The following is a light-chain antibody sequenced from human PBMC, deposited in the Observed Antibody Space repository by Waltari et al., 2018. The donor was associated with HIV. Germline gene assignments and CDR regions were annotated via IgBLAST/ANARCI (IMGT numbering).Light chain of an antibody. Sequence: QSALTQPASVSGSPGPSIPISCTGANSDVGSYNYVSWSQHNPGKAPKLMIYDVSNRPSGVSNRFSGSKSGNTASLTISGLQADDEADYYCSSYTGSSALGVFGTGTRVTVL. V-gene: IGLV2-14*03. J-gene: IGLJ1*01. CDR3: SSYTGSSALGV. CDR1: NSDVGSYNY. CDR2: DVS.